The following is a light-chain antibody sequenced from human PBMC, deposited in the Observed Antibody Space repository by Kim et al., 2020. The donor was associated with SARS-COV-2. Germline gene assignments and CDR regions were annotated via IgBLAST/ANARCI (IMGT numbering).Light chain of an antibody. CDR1: QSISSW. Sequence: GDRVTITCRASQSISSWLAWYQQKPGKAPKLLIYDASSLESGVPSRFSGSGSGTEFTLTISSLQPDDFASYYCQQYNSYPYTFGQGTKLEI. CDR3: QQYNSYPYT. J-gene: IGKJ2*01. CDR2: DAS. V-gene: IGKV1-5*01.